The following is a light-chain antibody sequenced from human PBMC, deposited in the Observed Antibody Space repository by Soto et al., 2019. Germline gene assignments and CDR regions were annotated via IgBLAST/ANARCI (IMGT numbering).Light chain of an antibody. CDR1: SSDVGSYNH. Sequence: QSVLTQPPSVSGSPGQSVTISCSGTSSDVGSYNHVSWDQQAPGTAPNLMIYEVSNRPSGVPDRFSGSKSGNTASLTISGLQPEDEADYYCYSFTTSDTYVFGTGPKVTVL. CDR2: EVS. J-gene: IGLJ1*01. V-gene: IGLV2-18*02. CDR3: YSFTTSDTYV.